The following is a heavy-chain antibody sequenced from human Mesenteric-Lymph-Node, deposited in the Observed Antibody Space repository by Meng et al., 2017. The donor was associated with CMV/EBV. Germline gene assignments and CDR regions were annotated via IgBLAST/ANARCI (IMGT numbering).Heavy chain of an antibody. J-gene: IGHJ1*01. V-gene: IGHV1-69*01. CDR1: VSFSTSS. CDR3: ARERATVGTLEVGYFQY. CDR2: IIPLSHTP. Sequence: VSFSTSSFTWVRQSHGQGLQWVGGIIPLSHTPIYAPKFQGRVTISADDSTSTAYMELSRLTSEDTAVYYCARERATVGTLEVGYFQYWGQGTLVTVSS. D-gene: IGHD3-3*01.